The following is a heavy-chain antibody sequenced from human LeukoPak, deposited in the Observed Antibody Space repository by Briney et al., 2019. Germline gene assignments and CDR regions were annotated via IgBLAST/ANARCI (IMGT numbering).Heavy chain of an antibody. V-gene: IGHV3-74*01. J-gene: IGHJ4*02. Sequence: GGSLRLSCAASGFTFSSYWMHWVRQAPGKGLVGVSRINDDGRSTNYADSVKGRFTISRDNAKNTLYLQMNSLRAEDTAVYYCATAGPYSSGWYVDYWGQGTLVTVSS. D-gene: IGHD6-19*01. CDR2: INDDGRST. CDR1: GFTFSSYW. CDR3: ATAGPYSSGWYVDY.